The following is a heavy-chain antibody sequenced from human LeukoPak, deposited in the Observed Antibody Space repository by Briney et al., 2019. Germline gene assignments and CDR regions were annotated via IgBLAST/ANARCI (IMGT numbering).Heavy chain of an antibody. Sequence: SVTVSCKASGGTFSSYAISWVRQAPGQGFEWMGRIIPILGIANYAQKFQGRVTITADKSTSTAYMELSSLRSEDTAVYYCARSSSGSYYNNYWGQGTLVTVSS. J-gene: IGHJ4*02. CDR1: GGTFSSYA. V-gene: IGHV1-69*04. CDR3: ARSSSGSYYNNY. D-gene: IGHD3-10*01. CDR2: IIPILGIA.